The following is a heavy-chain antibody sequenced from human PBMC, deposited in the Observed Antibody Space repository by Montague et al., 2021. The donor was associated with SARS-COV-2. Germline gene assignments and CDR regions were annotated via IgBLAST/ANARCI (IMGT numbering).Heavy chain of an antibody. CDR1: GDSVSSNIAT. CDR2: TYYRSKWYN. Sequence: CAISGDSVSSNIATWNWIRQSPSRGLEWLGRTYYRSKWYNDYAVSVKSRVTINPDTSNNRISLQLNSVTPEDTAGYYCARAYCGGDCYFYWYFDLWGRGTLVTVSS. CDR3: ARAYCGGDCYFYWYFDL. J-gene: IGHJ2*01. V-gene: IGHV6-1*01. D-gene: IGHD2-21*02.